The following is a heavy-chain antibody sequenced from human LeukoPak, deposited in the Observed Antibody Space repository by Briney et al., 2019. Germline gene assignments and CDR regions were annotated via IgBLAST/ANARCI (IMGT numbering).Heavy chain of an antibody. CDR1: GFTFDDYA. J-gene: IGHJ4*02. CDR3: AKGGSVVPAAEFDY. Sequence: GGSLRLSCAASGFTFDDYAMHWVRQAPGKGLEWVSGISWNSGSIGYADSVKGRFTISRDNAENSLYLQMNSLRAEDTALYYCAKGGSVVPAAEFDYWGQGTLVTVSS. CDR2: ISWNSGSI. V-gene: IGHV3-9*01. D-gene: IGHD2-2*01.